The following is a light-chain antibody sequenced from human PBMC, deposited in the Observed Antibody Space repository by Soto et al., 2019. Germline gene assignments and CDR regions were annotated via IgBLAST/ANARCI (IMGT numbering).Light chain of an antibody. J-gene: IGKJ1*01. V-gene: IGKV3-15*01. CDR3: QQYNNWPWT. Sequence: EIVMTQSPATLSVSPGERATLSCRASQSVSSNVAWFQQKPGQAPRLLIYGASTRLTGIPVRFSGSGSGTEFILTISSLQSEDFAVYYCQQYNNWPWTFGQGTKV. CDR2: GAS. CDR1: QSVSSN.